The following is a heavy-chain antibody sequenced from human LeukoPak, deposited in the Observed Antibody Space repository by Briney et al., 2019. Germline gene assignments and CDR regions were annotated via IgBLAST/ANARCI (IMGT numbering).Heavy chain of an antibody. CDR2: IYHSGST. D-gene: IGHD6-19*01. V-gene: IGHV4-38-2*02. CDR1: GYSISSGYY. CDR3: ARLSSGDGVPLDY. Sequence: PSETLSLTCTVSGYSISSGYYWGWIRQPPGKGLEWIGSIYHSGSTYYNPSLKGRVTISVDTSKNQFSLRLSSVTAADTAVYYCARLSSGDGVPLDYWGQGTLVTVSS. J-gene: IGHJ4*02.